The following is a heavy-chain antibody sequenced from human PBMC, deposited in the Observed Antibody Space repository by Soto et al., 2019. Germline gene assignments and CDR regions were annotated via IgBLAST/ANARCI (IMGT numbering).Heavy chain of an antibody. CDR3: ATAGGGYSYGNWFDX. CDR1: GGSISSVGYY. Sequence: PSETLSLTCTVSGGSISSVGYYWSWIRQHPGKGLELIGYIYYSGSTYYNPSLKSRVTISVDTSKNQFSLKLSSVTAADTAVYYCATAGGGYSYGNWFDXWGQGTLVTVSX. CDR2: IYYSGST. J-gene: IGHJ5*02. V-gene: IGHV4-31*03. D-gene: IGHD5-18*01.